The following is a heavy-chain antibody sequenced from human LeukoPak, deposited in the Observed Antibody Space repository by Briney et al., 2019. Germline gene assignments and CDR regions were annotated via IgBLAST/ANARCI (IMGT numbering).Heavy chain of an antibody. Sequence: GESLKISCKGSGYSLTSYWIGWVRQMPGKGLEWMGIIYPGDSDTRYSPSFQGQVTISADKSISTAYLQWSSLKASDTAMYYCARHQLYDSSGWYMEVNWFDPWGQGTLVTVSS. J-gene: IGHJ5*02. D-gene: IGHD6-19*01. CDR1: GYSLTSYW. V-gene: IGHV5-51*01. CDR3: ARHQLYDSSGWYMEVNWFDP. CDR2: IYPGDSDT.